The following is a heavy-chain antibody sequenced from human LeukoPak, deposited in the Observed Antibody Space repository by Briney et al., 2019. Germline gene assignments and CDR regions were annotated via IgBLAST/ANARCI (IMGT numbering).Heavy chain of an antibody. CDR2: MNPNSGNT. CDR3: ARGDPPTGTTGYYYGMDV. CDR1: GYTFTSYD. J-gene: IGHJ6*02. D-gene: IGHD1-7*01. V-gene: IGHV1-8*01. Sequence: ASVKVSCKASGYTFTSYDINWVRQATGQGLEWMGWMNPNSGNTGYAQKFQGRVTMTRNTSISTAYMELSSLRSEDTAVYYCARGDPPTGTTGYYYGMDVWGQGTTVTVSS.